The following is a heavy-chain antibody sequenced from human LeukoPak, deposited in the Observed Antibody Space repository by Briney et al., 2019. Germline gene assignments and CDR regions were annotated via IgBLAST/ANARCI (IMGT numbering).Heavy chain of an antibody. V-gene: IGHV3-48*03. J-gene: IGHJ6*03. Sequence: PPGGSLRLSCAASGFTFSSYEMNWVRQAPGKGLEWVSYISSSGSTIYYADSVKGRFTISRDNSKNTLYLQMNSLRAEDTAVYYCAKAPPPYYYYYYMDVWGKGTTVTISS. CDR3: AKAPPPYYYYYYMDV. CDR1: GFTFSSYE. CDR2: ISSSGSTI.